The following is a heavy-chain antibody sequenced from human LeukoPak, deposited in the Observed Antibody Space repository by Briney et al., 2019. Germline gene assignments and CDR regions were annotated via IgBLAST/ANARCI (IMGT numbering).Heavy chain of an antibody. J-gene: IGHJ4*02. Sequence: RTGGSLRLSCTASGFNFNVYSMNWVRQVPGKGLEWVSYITSSSATIYCGDSVKGRFTISRDNAKTSLYLQMNNLRDEDTAVYYCTRGLQWGFDWWGQGVLVTVSS. V-gene: IGHV3-48*02. CDR2: ITSSSATI. CDR3: TRGLQWGFDW. D-gene: IGHD6-19*01. CDR1: GFNFNVYS.